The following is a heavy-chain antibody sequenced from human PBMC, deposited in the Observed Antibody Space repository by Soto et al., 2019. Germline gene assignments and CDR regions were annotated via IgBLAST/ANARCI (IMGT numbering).Heavy chain of an antibody. Sequence: SETLSLTCAVYGGSFSGYYWSWIRQPPGKGLEWIGEINHSGSTNYNPSLKSRVTISVDTSKNQFSLKLSSVTAADTAVYYCARGRIPVYSSSWYNYWGQGTLVTVST. V-gene: IGHV4-34*01. CDR2: INHSGST. J-gene: IGHJ4*02. D-gene: IGHD6-13*01. CDR1: GGSFSGYY. CDR3: ARGRIPVYSSSWYNY.